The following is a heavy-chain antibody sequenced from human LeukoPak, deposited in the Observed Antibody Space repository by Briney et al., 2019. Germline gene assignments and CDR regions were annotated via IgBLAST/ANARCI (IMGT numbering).Heavy chain of an antibody. CDR1: GLTVNSNY. V-gene: IGHV3-53*01. D-gene: IGHD5-24*01. CDR3: VSQKWLYAFDI. Sequence: GGSLRLSCVASGLTVNSNYMSWVRQAPGKGLEWVSAIYSGGATYYADSVKGRFTVSRGDSKNTLYLQMYRLRAEDTAMYYCVSQKWLYAFDIWGQGTMVTVSS. J-gene: IGHJ3*02. CDR2: IYSGGAT.